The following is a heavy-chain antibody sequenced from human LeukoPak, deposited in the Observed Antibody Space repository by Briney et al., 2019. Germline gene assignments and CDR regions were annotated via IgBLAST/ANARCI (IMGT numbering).Heavy chain of an antibody. J-gene: IGHJ6*03. Sequence: SVKVSCTASGGTFSSYAISWVRQAPGQGLEWMGGIIPIFGTANYAQKFQGRVTITADKSTSTAYMELSSLRSEDTAVYYCARTYYYGSGSYTPLPNYYYYYMDVWGKGTTVTVSS. CDR3: ARTYYYGSGSYTPLPNYYYYYMDV. CDR2: IIPIFGTA. D-gene: IGHD3-10*01. V-gene: IGHV1-69*06. CDR1: GGTFSSYA.